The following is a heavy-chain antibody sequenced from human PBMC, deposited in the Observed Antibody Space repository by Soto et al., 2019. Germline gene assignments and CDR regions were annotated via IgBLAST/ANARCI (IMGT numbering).Heavy chain of an antibody. CDR3: AREGPEYVYFDY. J-gene: IGHJ4*02. CDR2: IIPILGIA. Sequence: QVQLVQSGAEVKKPGSSVKVSCKASGGTFSSYTISWVRQAPGQGLEWMGRIIPILGIANYAQKFQGRVTITADKSTSTAYMELSSLRSEDTAVYYSAREGPEYVYFDYWGQGPLVAVSS. D-gene: IGHD2-2*01. V-gene: IGHV1-69*08. CDR1: GGTFSSYT.